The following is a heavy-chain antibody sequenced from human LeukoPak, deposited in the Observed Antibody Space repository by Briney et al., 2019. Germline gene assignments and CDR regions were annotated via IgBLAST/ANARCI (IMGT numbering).Heavy chain of an antibody. V-gene: IGHV3-23*01. J-gene: IGHJ4*02. D-gene: IGHD3-10*01. CDR3: AKGITMVRGAIY. CDR2: ISGSGGST. CDR1: GFTFSSYA. Sequence: GGSLRLSCAASGFTFSSYAMSWVRQAPGKGLEWVSAISGSGGSTYYADSVKGWFTISRDNSKNTLYLQMNSLRAEDTAVYYCAKGITMVRGAIYWGQGTLVTVSS.